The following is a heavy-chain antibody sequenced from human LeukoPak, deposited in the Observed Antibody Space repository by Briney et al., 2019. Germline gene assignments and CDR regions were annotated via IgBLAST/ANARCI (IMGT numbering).Heavy chain of an antibody. V-gene: IGHV1-69*05. J-gene: IGHJ4*02. Sequence: GASVKVSCKASGGTFSSYAISWVRQAPGQGLEWMGGIIPSFGTANYAQKFQGRVTITTDESTSTAYMELSSLRSEDTAVYYCAARRFGYSSSWEYFDYWAREPWSPSPQ. D-gene: IGHD6-13*01. CDR1: GGTFSSYA. CDR3: AARRFGYSSSWEYFDY. CDR2: IIPSFGTA.